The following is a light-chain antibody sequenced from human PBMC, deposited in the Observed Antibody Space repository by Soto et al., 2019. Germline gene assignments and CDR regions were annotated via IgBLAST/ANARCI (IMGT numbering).Light chain of an antibody. CDR3: QQYGSSPPT. J-gene: IGKJ1*01. V-gene: IGKV3-20*01. Sequence: EIVLTQSPGTLSLSPGERATLSCRASQSVSSSYLAWYQQKPGQAPRLLIYGASSRATGIPDRFSGSGSGTDFTITISRLEPEDFAGYYCQQYGSSPPTFGQGTKVEIK. CDR2: GAS. CDR1: QSVSSSY.